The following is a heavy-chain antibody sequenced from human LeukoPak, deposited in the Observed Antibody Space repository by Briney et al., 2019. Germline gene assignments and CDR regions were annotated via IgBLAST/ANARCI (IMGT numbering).Heavy chain of an antibody. CDR1: GGSMSSTKW. J-gene: IGHJ4*02. CDR3: ANSTVMNHYCFDY. CDR2: IYHSGST. Sequence: PSETLSLTCAVSGGSMSSTKWWNWVRQPPGKGLEWIGEIYHSGSTNYNPSLKSRITISVDKSKNQVSLNLSSVTAVDTAVYYCANSTVMNHYCFDYWAQGTLVTVSS. D-gene: IGHD4-23*01. V-gene: IGHV4-4*02.